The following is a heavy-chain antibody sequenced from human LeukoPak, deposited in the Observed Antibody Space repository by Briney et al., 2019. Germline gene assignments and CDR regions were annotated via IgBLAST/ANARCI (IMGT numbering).Heavy chain of an antibody. V-gene: IGHV1-8*01. CDR1: ECTFASRE. CDR3: ARGGTAAETSGFDH. D-gene: IGHD6-13*01. J-gene: IGHJ4*01. Sequence: SCKNPECTFASREIMWVRQATGPGHEYMGWLHTDNDDAGYAEKFQGRVNLTKDTSTGTAYMELSSLTFDDTAVYYCARGGTAAETSGFDHWGRGTQVTVSA. CDR2: LHTDNDDA.